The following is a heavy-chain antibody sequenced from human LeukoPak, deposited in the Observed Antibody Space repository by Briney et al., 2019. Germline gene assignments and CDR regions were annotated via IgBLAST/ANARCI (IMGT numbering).Heavy chain of an antibody. D-gene: IGHD3-22*01. CDR2: IKQDGSEK. Sequence: GGSLRLSCAASGFTFSSYWMSWVRQAPGKGLEWVANIKQDGSEKYYVDSVKGRFTISRDNAKNSLYLQMNSLRAEDTAVYYCASGAYRKNYYDSSGHYGGNAFDIWGQGTMVTVSS. V-gene: IGHV3-7*01. CDR1: GFTFSSYW. J-gene: IGHJ3*02. CDR3: ASGAYRKNYYDSSGHYGGNAFDI.